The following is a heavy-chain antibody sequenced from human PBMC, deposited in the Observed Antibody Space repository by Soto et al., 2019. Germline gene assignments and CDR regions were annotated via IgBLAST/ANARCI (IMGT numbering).Heavy chain of an antibody. V-gene: IGHV4-4*07. D-gene: IGHD6-13*01. CDR2: IDTSGNT. J-gene: IGHJ6*02. CDR3: ARYSNNWFQTEGMEV. Sequence: PSETLSLTCTVSVDSITTYYWSWIRQPAGKGLEWIGRIDTSGNTNYNPSLKSRVTMSVDTSKKRFSLKLTSVTAADTAVYYCARYSNNWFQTEGMEVWGQGTTVTVS. CDR1: VDSITTYY.